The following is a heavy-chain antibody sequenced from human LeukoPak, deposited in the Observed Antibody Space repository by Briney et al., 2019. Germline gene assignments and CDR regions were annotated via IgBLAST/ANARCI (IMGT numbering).Heavy chain of an antibody. V-gene: IGHV3-7*01. Sequence: GGSLRLSCAVSGFTSSNYWMSWVRQAPGKGLEWVANIKQDGSEKYYVDSVKGRFTISRDNAKKSVYLQMNSLRAEDTAVYYCATVRIVVVPAARALDYWGQGTPVTVSS. CDR2: IKQDGSEK. CDR1: GFTSSNYW. J-gene: IGHJ4*02. D-gene: IGHD2-2*01. CDR3: ATVRIVVVPAARALDY.